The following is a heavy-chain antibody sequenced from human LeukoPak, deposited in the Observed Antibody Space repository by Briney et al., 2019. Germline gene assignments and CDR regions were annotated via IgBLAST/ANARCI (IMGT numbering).Heavy chain of an antibody. CDR2: IIPIFGTA. J-gene: IGHJ4*02. Sequence: SVKVSCKASGGTFSSYAISWVRQAPGQGLEWMGGIIPIFGTANYAQKFQGRVTITADESTSTAYMELSSLRSEDTAMYYCARARGIQLWLWYWGQGTLVTVSS. D-gene: IGHD5-18*01. CDR3: ARARGIQLWLWY. CDR1: GGTFSSYA. V-gene: IGHV1-69*13.